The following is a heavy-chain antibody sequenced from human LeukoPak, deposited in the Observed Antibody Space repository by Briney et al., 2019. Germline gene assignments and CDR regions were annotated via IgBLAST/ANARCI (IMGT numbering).Heavy chain of an antibody. Sequence: KPSETLSLTCTVSGGSITNYYWSWIRQPPGKGLEWIGYLYYSGSTYYNPSLKSRVTISLDTSKNQFSLKLSSVTAADTAVYYCARAGDGGGRYGGLIDYWGQGTLVTVSS. CDR1: GGSITNYY. V-gene: IGHV4-59*01. CDR3: ARAGDGGGRYGGLIDY. D-gene: IGHD5-24*01. J-gene: IGHJ4*02. CDR2: LYYSGST.